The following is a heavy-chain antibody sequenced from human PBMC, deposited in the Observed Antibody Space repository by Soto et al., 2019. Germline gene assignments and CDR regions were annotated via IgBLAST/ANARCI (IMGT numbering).Heavy chain of an antibody. CDR2: ISGSGGST. V-gene: IGHV3-23*01. J-gene: IGHJ6*02. D-gene: IGHD5-18*01. Sequence: PGGSLRLSCAASGFTFSSYAMSWVRQAPGKGLEWVSAISGSGGSTYYADSVKGRFTISRDNSKNTLYLQMNSLRAEDTAVYYCAKVDTAIGEFFLGYYYGMDVWGQGTTVTVSS. CDR1: GFTFSSYA. CDR3: AKVDTAIGEFFLGYYYGMDV.